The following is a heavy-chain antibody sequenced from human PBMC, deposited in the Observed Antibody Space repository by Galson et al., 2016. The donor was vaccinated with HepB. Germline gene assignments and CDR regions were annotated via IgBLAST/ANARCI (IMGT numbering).Heavy chain of an antibody. J-gene: IGHJ4*02. D-gene: IGHD6-13*01. CDR1: GFTFVDYT. CDR2: INWDGGST. Sequence: SLRLSCAASGFTFVDYTMHWVRQAPGKGLEWVSLINWDGGSTYYADSVKGRFTITRDNSKNSLYLQMNSLRTEETAFYYCANSRSSTWTPFDSGGQGTLVTVSP. CDR3: ANSRSSTWTPFDS. V-gene: IGHV3-43*01.